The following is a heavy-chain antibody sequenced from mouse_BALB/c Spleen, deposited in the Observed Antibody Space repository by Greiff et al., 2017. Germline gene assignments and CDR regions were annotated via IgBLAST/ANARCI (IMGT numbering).Heavy chain of an antibody. CDR1: GFNIKDYY. V-gene: IGHV14-1*02. J-gene: IGHJ1*01. Sequence: VQLKESGAELVRPGALVKLSCKASGFNIKDYYMHWVKQRPEQGLEWIGWIDPENGNTIYDPKFQGKASITADTSSNTAYLQLSSLTSEDTAVYYCALSYYGSSPHWYFDVWGAGTTVTVSS. D-gene: IGHD1-1*01. CDR2: IDPENGNT. CDR3: ALSYYGSSPHWYFDV.